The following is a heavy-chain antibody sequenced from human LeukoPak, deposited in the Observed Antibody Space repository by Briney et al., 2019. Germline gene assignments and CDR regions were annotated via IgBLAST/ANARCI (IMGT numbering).Heavy chain of an antibody. CDR1: GLTFSSYA. CDR2: ITDSGGRA. D-gene: IGHD6-19*01. Sequence: GGSLRLSCAASGLTFSSYAMSWVRQAPAKGLEWVSTITDSGGRAYYTDSVKGRFTISRGNSMNTLFLQMNSLRAEDTAEYYCVSGWYIDYWGQGTLVTVSS. CDR3: VSGWYIDY. J-gene: IGHJ4*02. V-gene: IGHV3-23*01.